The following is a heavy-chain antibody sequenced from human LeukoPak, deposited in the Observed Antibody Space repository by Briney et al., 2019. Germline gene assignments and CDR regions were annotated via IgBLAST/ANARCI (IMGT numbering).Heavy chain of an antibody. CDR3: ASAHYYDSSGYSSWGY. CDR2: ISAYNGNT. D-gene: IGHD3-22*01. CDR1: GYTFTSYG. Sequence: ASVKVSCKASGYTFTSYGISWVRQAPGQGLEWMGWISAYNGNTNYAQKLQGRVTMTTDTSTSTAYMELRSLRSDDTAVYYCASAHYYDSSGYSSWGYWGQGTLVTVSS. V-gene: IGHV1-18*01. J-gene: IGHJ4*02.